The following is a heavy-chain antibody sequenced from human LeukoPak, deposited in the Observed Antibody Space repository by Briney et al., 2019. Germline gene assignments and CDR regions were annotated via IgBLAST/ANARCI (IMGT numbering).Heavy chain of an antibody. V-gene: IGHV4-31*03. CDR2: IYYSGST. J-gene: IGHJ4*02. CDR3: AGAAEDYGGKRKYYFDY. CDR1: GGSISSGGYY. Sequence: SETLSLTCTVSGGSISSGGYYWSWIRQHPGKGLEWIGYIYYSGSTYYNPSLKSRVTISVDTSKNQFSLKLSSVTAADTAVYYCAGAAEDYGGKRKYYFDYWGQGTLVTVSS. D-gene: IGHD4-17*01.